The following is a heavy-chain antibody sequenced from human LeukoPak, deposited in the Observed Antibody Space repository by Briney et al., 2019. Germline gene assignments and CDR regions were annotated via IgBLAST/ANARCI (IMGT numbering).Heavy chain of an antibody. V-gene: IGHV3-21*01. D-gene: IGHD1-7*01. CDR1: GFTFSSYS. J-gene: IGHJ4*02. CDR2: ISSSSSYI. Sequence: PGGSLRLSCAASGFTFSSYSMNWVRQAPGKGLEWVSSISSSSSYIYYADSVKGRFTISRDNAKNSLYLQMNSLRAEDTAVYYCATYNWNYWRGIDRKPIDYWGQGTLVTVSS. CDR3: ATYNWNYWRGIDRKPIDY.